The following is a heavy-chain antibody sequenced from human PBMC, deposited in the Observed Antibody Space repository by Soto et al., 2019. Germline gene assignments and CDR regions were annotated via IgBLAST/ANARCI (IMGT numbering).Heavy chain of an antibody. CDR2: IWYDGSNK. D-gene: IGHD2-2*01. CDR1: GFTFSSYG. CDR3: ARPRFNCISTSFSFSGMDV. J-gene: IGHJ6*02. Sequence: QVQLVESGGGVVQPGRSLRLSCAASGFTFSSYGMHWVRQAPGKGLEWVAVIWYDGSNKYYADSVKGRFTISRDNSKNTLYLQMNSLRAEDTAVYYYARPRFNCISTSFSFSGMDVWGQGTTVTVSS. V-gene: IGHV3-33*01.